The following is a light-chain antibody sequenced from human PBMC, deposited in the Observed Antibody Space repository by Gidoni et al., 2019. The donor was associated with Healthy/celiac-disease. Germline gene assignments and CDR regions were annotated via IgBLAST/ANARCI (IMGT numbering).Light chain of an antibody. J-gene: IGKJ1*01. CDR1: QGISSY. Sequence: AIRMTQSPSSFSASTGDRVTITCRGSQGISSYLAWYQQKPGKSPKLLIYAASTLQSVVPSRFSGSGSGTDFTLTISCLQSEDFATYYCQQYYSYPRTFGQGTKVEIK. CDR3: QQYYSYPRT. CDR2: AAS. V-gene: IGKV1-8*01.